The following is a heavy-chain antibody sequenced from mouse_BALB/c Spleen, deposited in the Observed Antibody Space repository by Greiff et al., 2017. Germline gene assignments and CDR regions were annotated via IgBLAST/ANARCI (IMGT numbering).Heavy chain of an antibody. CDR3: ARRRRYDGGGYAMDY. CDR1: GFTFSDYG. Sequence: EVKLVESGGGLVQPGGSRKLSCAASGFTFSDYGMAWVRQAPGKGPEWVAFISNLAYSIYYADTVTGRFTISRENAKNTLYLEMSSLRSEDTAMYYCARRRRYDGGGYAMDYWGQGTSVTVSS. J-gene: IGHJ4*01. CDR2: ISNLAYSI. D-gene: IGHD2-14*01. V-gene: IGHV5-15*02.